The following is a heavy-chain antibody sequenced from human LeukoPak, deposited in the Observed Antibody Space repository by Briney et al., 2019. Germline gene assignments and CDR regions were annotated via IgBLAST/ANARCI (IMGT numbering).Heavy chain of an antibody. J-gene: IGHJ4*02. D-gene: IGHD2-15*01. V-gene: IGHV1-2*06. CDR1: GYTFTGYY. CDR2: INPNSGGT. Sequence: GASVKVSCKASGYTFTGYYMHWVRQAPGQGLEWMGRINPNSGGTNYAQKFQGRVTMTRDTSISTAYMELSRLRSDDTAVYYCARDRYLYCSGGSCYWFDYWGQRTLVTVSS. CDR3: ARDRYLYCSGGSCYWFDY.